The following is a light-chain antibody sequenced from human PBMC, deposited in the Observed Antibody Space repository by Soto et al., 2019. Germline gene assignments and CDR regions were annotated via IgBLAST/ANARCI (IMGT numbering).Light chain of an antibody. CDR1: QGISSY. J-gene: IGKJ3*01. V-gene: IGKV1-9*01. Sequence: IQLTQSPPSLSASVGDRVTITCRVSQGISSYLAWYQQKSGKAPKLLVYASSTLQSGVPSRFSGSGSGTNFTLTISSLQPEDFATYYCQQLNSYPRTFGPGTKVDIK. CDR2: ASS. CDR3: QQLNSYPRT.